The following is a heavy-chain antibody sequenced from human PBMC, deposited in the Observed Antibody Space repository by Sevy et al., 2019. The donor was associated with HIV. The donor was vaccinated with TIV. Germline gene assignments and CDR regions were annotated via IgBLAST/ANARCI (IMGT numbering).Heavy chain of an antibody. CDR2: VSDSGGAT. D-gene: IGHD3-22*01. Sequence: GGSLRLSCGASGFTFSSYAMSWVRQAPGKGLEWVSTVSDSGGATYYADSVKGRFTISRDNSKNTLFLQMSSLRAEDAATYFCARNDYYDTIGASGNFDYWGQGTLVTVSS. J-gene: IGHJ4*02. V-gene: IGHV3-23*01. CDR3: ARNDYYDTIGASGNFDY. CDR1: GFTFSSYA.